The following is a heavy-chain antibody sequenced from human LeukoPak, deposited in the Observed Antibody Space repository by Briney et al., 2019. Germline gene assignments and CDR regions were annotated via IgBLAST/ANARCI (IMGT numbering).Heavy chain of an antibody. CDR1: GGSISSSSYY. D-gene: IGHD6-13*01. V-gene: IGHV4-39*01. J-gene: IGHJ4*02. CDR3: ATAYSISPFDY. Sequence: SETLSLTCTVSGGSISSSSYYWGWIRQPPGKGLEWIGSIYYSGSTYYNPSLKSRVTISVDTSKNQFSLKLSSVTAADTAVYYCATAYSISPFDYWGQGTLVTVSS. CDR2: IYYSGST.